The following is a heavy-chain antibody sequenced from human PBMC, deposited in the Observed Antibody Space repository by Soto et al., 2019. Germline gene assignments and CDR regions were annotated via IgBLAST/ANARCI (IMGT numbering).Heavy chain of an antibody. CDR2: ISKTGDST. CDR3: AKSDGSGWFNYFQH. Sequence: EVQLLESGGGLVQPGGSLRLSCAASGFTFSSDTMSWVRQAPGKGLEWVSAISKTGDSTHYADAVKGRFTISRDTSTNTLYLQMNSLGAEDTAVYYCAKSDGSGWFNYFQHWGQGTLVTVSS. J-gene: IGHJ1*01. V-gene: IGHV3-23*01. D-gene: IGHD6-19*01. CDR1: GFTFSSDT.